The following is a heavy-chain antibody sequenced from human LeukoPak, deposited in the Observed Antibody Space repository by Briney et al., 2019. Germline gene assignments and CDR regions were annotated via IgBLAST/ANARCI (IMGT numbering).Heavy chain of an antibody. CDR2: ISWDGGST. D-gene: IGHD6-6*01. V-gene: IGHV3-43*01. J-gene: IGHJ4*02. Sequence: PGGSLRLSCAASGFTFDDYTMHWVRQAPGKGLEWVSLISWDGGSTYYADSVKGRFTISRDNSKNSLYLQMNSLRTEDTALYYCAKGSSSSLDYWGRGTLVTVSS. CDR1: GFTFDDYT. CDR3: AKGSSSSLDY.